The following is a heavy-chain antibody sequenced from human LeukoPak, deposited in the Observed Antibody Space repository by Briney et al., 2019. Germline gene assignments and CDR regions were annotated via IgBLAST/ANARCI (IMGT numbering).Heavy chain of an antibody. CDR1: GFTFSNAW. V-gene: IGHV3-15*01. CDR2: IKSKTDGGTT. Sequence: KSGGSLRLSCAASGFTFSNAWMSWVRQAPGKGLEWVGRIKSKTDGGTTDYAAPVKGRFTISRDDSKNTLYLQMNSLKTEDTAVYYCTTDFLGPSAFDIWGQGTMVTVSS. CDR3: TTDFLGPSAFDI. J-gene: IGHJ3*02.